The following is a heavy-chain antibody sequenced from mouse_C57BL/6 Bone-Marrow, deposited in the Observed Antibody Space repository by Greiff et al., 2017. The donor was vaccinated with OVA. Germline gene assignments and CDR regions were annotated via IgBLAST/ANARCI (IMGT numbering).Heavy chain of an antibody. D-gene: IGHD1-1*01. CDR2: IYPRSGNT. Sequence: QVQLQQSGAELARPGASVKLSCKASGYTFTSYGISWVKQSTGQGLEWIGEIYPRSGNTYYNEKFKGKATLTADKSSSTAYMELRSLTSEDSAVYFCARDYYGSSHWYFDVWGTGTTVTVSS. V-gene: IGHV1-81*01. CDR1: GYTFTSYG. J-gene: IGHJ1*03. CDR3: ARDYYGSSHWYFDV.